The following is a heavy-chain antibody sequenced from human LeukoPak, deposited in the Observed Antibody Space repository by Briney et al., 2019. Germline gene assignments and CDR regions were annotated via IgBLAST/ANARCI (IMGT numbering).Heavy chain of an antibody. Sequence: GGSLRLSCAASGFTFRSYSMNWVRQAPGKGLEWVSYSSSSSSDIFYADSVKGRFTISRDNAQNMLFLQMNSLRVDDTAVYYCVRGAPFDYWGQGTLVTVPS. CDR2: SSSSSSDI. CDR1: GFTFRSYS. V-gene: IGHV3-21*05. CDR3: VRGAPFDY. J-gene: IGHJ4*02. D-gene: IGHD1-26*01.